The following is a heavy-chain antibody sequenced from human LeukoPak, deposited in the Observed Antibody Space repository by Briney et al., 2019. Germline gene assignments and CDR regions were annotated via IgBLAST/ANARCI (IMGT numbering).Heavy chain of an antibody. J-gene: IGHJ4*02. V-gene: IGHV3-20*04. CDR2: INWNGGST. CDR1: GFTFDDYG. Sequence: GGSLRLSCAASGFTFDDYGMSCVRQAPGKGLEWVSGINWNGGSTGYADSVKGRFTISRDNAKNSLYLQMNSLRAEDTALYYCAREGAVAGILGGYFDYWGQGTLVTVSS. CDR3: AREGAVAGILGGYFDY. D-gene: IGHD6-19*01.